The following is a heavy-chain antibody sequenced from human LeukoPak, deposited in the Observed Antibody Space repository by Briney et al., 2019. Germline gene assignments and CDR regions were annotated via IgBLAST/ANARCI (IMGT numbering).Heavy chain of an antibody. J-gene: IGHJ3*02. Sequence: PSETLSITCADSGSSISSGYYWCWLQQPPGKGQKCIGSIYHSGSTYYNPSLKSRVTISVDTSKNQFSLKLSSVTAADTAVYYCASPGYDSSAAGAVDAFDIWGQGTMVTVSS. V-gene: IGHV4-38-2*01. CDR3: ASPGYDSSAAGAVDAFDI. CDR1: GSSISSGYY. CDR2: IYHSGST. D-gene: IGHD3-22*01.